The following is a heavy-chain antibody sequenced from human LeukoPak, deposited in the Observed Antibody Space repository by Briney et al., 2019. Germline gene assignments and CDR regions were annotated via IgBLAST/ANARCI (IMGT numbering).Heavy chain of an antibody. Sequence: SQTLSLTCTVSGGSISSGDYYWSWIRQPPGKGLEWIGYIYYSGSTYYNPSLRSRVTISVDTSKNQFSLKLSSVTAADTAVYYCARLNLGYYYDSSGVTKDAFDIWGQGTMVTVSS. J-gene: IGHJ3*02. CDR1: GGSISSGDYY. D-gene: IGHD3-22*01. CDR3: ARLNLGYYYDSSGVTKDAFDI. V-gene: IGHV4-30-4*01. CDR2: IYYSGST.